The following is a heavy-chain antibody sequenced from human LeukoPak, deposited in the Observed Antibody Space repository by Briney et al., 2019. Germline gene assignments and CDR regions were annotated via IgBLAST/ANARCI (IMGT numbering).Heavy chain of an antibody. J-gene: IGHJ2*01. V-gene: IGHV3-74*01. CDR1: GFTFSSHW. CDR2: IKSDGSRT. Sequence: GGSLRLSCAASGFTFSSHWMHWVSQAPGKGLVWVSRIKSDGSRTAYADSVKGRFTISRDNAKKTLYLQMNSLRAEDTAVYFCAREDYNDSGWYFDLWGRGTLVTVSS. D-gene: IGHD4-17*01. CDR3: AREDYNDSGWYFDL.